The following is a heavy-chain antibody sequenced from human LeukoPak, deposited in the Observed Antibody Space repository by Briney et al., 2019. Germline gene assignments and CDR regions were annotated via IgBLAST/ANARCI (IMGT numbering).Heavy chain of an antibody. CDR3: AKLTTT. CDR1: GFTVSSNY. Sequence: GGSLRLSCAASGFTVSSNYMSWVRQAPGKGLEWVLVIYSGGSTYYADSVKGRFTISRDTSNNTLYLQMNSLRADDTAVYYCAKLTTTWGQGTLVTVSP. J-gene: IGHJ5*02. V-gene: IGHV3-53*01. D-gene: IGHD4-17*01. CDR2: IYSGGST.